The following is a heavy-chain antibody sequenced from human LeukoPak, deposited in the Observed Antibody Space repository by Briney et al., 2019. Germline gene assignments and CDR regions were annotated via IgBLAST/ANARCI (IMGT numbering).Heavy chain of an antibody. CDR1: GFTFSSYW. Sequence: GGSLRLSCAASGFTFSSYWMHWVRQAPGKGLVWVSRINSDGSSTSYADSVKGRFSISRDNAKNTLYLQMNSLRAEDTAVYYCARELYSSSLDYWGQGTLVTVSS. J-gene: IGHJ4*02. V-gene: IGHV3-74*01. CDR3: ARELYSSSLDY. D-gene: IGHD6-13*01. CDR2: INSDGSST.